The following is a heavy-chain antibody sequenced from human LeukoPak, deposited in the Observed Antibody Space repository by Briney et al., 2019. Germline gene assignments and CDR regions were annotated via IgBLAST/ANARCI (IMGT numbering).Heavy chain of an antibody. D-gene: IGHD2-15*01. V-gene: IGHV4-34*01. CDR2: INHSGST. CDR3: ARSGGRY. Sequence: SETLSLTCAVYGGSFSGYYWSWTRQPPGKGLEWIGEINHSGSTNYNPSLKSRVTISVDTSKDQFSLKLSSVTAADTAVYYCARSGGRYWGQGTLVTVSS. CDR1: GGSFSGYY. J-gene: IGHJ4*02.